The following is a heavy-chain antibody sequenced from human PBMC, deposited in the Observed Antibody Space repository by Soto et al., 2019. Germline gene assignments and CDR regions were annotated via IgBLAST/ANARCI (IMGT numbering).Heavy chain of an antibody. CDR2: MSRTGDNT. CDR3: AKDQSNSHPRSYFDF. Sequence: EVQRLESGGGLVQPGESLRLSCAASGFTFRIYAMTWVRQSPGKGLEWVSSMSRTGDNTYYAYSEKGRFTISRDNSKNTLYLQMNSLRAEDTAIYYCAKDQSNSHPRSYFDFWGPGTLVTVSS. J-gene: IGHJ4*02. V-gene: IGHV3-23*01. CDR1: GFTFRIYA. D-gene: IGHD1-26*01.